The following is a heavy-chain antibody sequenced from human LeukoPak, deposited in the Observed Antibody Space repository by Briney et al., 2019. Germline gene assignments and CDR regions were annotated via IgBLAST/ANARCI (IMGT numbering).Heavy chain of an antibody. J-gene: IGHJ4*02. D-gene: IGHD3-22*01. Sequence: GGSLRLSCAASGFTFSSYDMNWVRQAPGKGLEWVSSISSSSNYIHYADSVKGRFTISRDNSKNTLYLQMNSLRAEDTAVYYCARESEYYYDSSGYYPKGSDYWGQGTLVTVSS. V-gene: IGHV3-21*01. CDR2: ISSSSNYI. CDR1: GFTFSSYD. CDR3: ARESEYYYDSSGYYPKGSDY.